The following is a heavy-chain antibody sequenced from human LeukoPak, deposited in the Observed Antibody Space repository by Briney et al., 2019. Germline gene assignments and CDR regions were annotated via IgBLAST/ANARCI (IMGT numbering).Heavy chain of an antibody. J-gene: IGHJ5*01. V-gene: IGHV1-46*01. CDR1: GYTFTSYY. CDR2: INPSDGRS. CDR3: ARDLSAGGNIIRVGS. Sequence: ASVKVSCKASGYTFTSYYMHWVRQALGQGLQWMGIINPSDGRSNYAQKFRGRVTMTRDMSTSTVYMDLSSLKSEDTAVYYCARDLSAGGNIIRVGSWGQGTQVTVFS. D-gene: IGHD3-10*01.